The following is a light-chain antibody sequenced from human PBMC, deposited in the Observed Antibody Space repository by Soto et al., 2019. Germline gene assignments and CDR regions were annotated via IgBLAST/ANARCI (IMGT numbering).Light chain of an antibody. Sequence: QSVLTQPPSASRTPGQRVTFSCSGSSSNIGSNYVYWYQQLPGTAPKLLIYRNNQRPSGVPDRFSGSKSGTSASLAISGLRSEDEADYYCAAWDDSLSGPVVFGGGTQLTVL. CDR1: SSNIGSNY. CDR2: RNN. V-gene: IGLV1-47*01. J-gene: IGLJ2*01. CDR3: AAWDDSLSGPVV.